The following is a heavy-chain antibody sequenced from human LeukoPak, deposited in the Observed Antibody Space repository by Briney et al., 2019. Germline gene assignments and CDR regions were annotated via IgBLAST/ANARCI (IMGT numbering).Heavy chain of an antibody. CDR3: VRGSLASGVVVYYYYYLDV. CDR2: ISWNSGSI. D-gene: IGHD3-3*01. J-gene: IGHJ6*03. CDR1: GFTFDDYA. Sequence: SGGSLRLSCAASGFTFDDYAMHWVRQAPGKGLEWVSGISWNSGSIGYADSVKGRLTISRDNAKNSLYLQMNDLRAEDTAVYYCVRGSLASGVVVYYYYYLDVWGKGTTVTVSS. V-gene: IGHV3-9*01.